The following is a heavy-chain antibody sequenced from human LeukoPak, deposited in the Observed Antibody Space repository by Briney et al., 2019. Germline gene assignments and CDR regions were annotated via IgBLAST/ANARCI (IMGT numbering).Heavy chain of an antibody. Sequence: ASVKVSCNASGDIFNSYSVSWVRQAPGQGLEWMGGIIPIFGSTNYAQKFQGRVTINTDQSTRTAYMELNSLSSDDTAVYYCARVGRSRGSLPNSYYYMDVWGKGTTVTVSS. CDR1: GDIFNSYS. CDR3: ARVGRSRGSLPNSYYYMDV. J-gene: IGHJ6*03. V-gene: IGHV1-69*05. D-gene: IGHD1-26*01. CDR2: IIPIFGST.